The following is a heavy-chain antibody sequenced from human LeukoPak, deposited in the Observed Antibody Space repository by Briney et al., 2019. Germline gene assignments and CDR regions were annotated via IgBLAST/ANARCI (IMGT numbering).Heavy chain of an antibody. CDR3: ARGKGYCSSTSCYGDYYYGMDV. V-gene: IGHV3-30*04. D-gene: IGHD2-2*01. CDR2: ISDDRSYQ. J-gene: IGHJ6*02. Sequence: SGGSLRLSCAASGFTLSPDVLHWVRQAPGKGLEWVAIISDDRSYQHYADSVKGRFTISGDNSKNTLSLQMNSLRAEDTAVYHCARGKGYCSSTSCYGDYYYGMDVWGQGTTVTVSS. CDR1: GFTLSPDV.